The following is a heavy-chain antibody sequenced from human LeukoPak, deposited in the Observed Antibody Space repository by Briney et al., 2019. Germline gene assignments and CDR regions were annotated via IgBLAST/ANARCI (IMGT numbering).Heavy chain of an antibody. V-gene: IGHV3-33*01. J-gene: IGHJ5*02. D-gene: IGHD1-7*01. CDR3: VRGVGVSRFNYLDP. Sequence: GGSLRLSCAASGFTFSSFGMHWVRQAPGKGLEWVAVIWYDASNKYYADSVKGRFTISRDNSKNTLYLQVNSLRDDDTAVYYCVRGVGVSRFNYLDPWGQGTLVIVSS. CDR2: IWYDASNK. CDR1: GFTFSSFG.